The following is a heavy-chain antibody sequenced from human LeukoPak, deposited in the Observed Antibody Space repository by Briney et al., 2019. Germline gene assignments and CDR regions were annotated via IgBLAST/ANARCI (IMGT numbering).Heavy chain of an antibody. CDR2: INHSGST. Sequence: PSETLSLTCAVYGGSFSGYYWSWIRQPPGKGLEWIGEINHSGSTNYNPSLKSRVTISVDTSKNQFSLKLSSVTAADTAVYYCARVGSKGDAFDIWGQGTMVTVSS. CDR1: GGSFSGYY. CDR3: ARVGSKGDAFDI. V-gene: IGHV4-34*01. J-gene: IGHJ3*02.